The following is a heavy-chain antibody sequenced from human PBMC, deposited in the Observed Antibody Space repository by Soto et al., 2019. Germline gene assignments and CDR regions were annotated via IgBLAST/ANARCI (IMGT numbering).Heavy chain of an antibody. D-gene: IGHD3-10*01. CDR2: ISWNSGSI. CDR1: GFTFDDYA. Sequence: PGGSLRLSCAASGFTFDDYAMHWVRQAPGKGLEWVSGISWNSGSIGYADSVKGRFTISRDNAKNSLYLQMNSLRAEDTALYYCAKESDYFSSGSHPPDDYWGQGTLVTVS. CDR3: AKESDYFSSGSHPPDDY. J-gene: IGHJ4*02. V-gene: IGHV3-9*01.